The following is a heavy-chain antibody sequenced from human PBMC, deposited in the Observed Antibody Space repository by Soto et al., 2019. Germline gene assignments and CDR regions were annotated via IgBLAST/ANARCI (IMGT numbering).Heavy chain of an antibody. V-gene: IGHV1-69*12. CDR2: IIPIFGTA. Sequence: QVQLVQSGAEVKKPGSSVKVSCKASGGTFSSYAISWVRQAPGQGLEWMGGIIPIFGTANYAQKFQGRVTITADESTSTADMELSSLRSEDTAVYYCARDPVPVAAKATYGMDVWGQGTTVTVSS. CDR1: GGTFSSYA. D-gene: IGHD6-25*01. CDR3: ARDPVPVAAKATYGMDV. J-gene: IGHJ6*02.